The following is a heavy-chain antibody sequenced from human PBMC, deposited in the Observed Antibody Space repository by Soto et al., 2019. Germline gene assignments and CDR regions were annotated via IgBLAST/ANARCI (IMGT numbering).Heavy chain of an antibody. J-gene: IGHJ4*02. CDR2: VQSGGGT. Sequence: PSETLSLTCTASGDSMSSSSYYWAWIRQPPGKGLEWIGHVQSGGGTRYNPSLKSRVAISVDTSGNHFSLNLRSVTAADTAEYYCARHVFGLGMGFWGQGTLVTVSS. CDR1: GDSMSSSSYY. CDR3: ARHVFGLGMGF. V-gene: IGHV4-39*01. D-gene: IGHD3-16*01.